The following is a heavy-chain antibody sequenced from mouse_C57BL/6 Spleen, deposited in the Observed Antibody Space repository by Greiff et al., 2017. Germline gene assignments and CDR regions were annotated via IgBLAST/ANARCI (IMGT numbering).Heavy chain of an antibody. CDR3: ARSTVYYDYDRAMDY. D-gene: IGHD2-4*01. J-gene: IGHJ4*01. CDR2: IYPGDGDT. CDR1: GYAFSSSW. Sequence: VQLQQSGPELVKPGASVKISCKASGYAFSSSWMNWVKQRPGKGLEWIGRIYPGDGDTNYNGKFKGKATLTADKSSSTAYMQLSSLTSEDSAVYFCARSTVYYDYDRAMDYWGQGTSVTVSS. V-gene: IGHV1-82*01.